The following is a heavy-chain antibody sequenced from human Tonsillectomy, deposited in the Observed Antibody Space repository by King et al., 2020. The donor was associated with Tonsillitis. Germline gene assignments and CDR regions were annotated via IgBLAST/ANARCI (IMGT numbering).Heavy chain of an antibody. Sequence: HVQLQQWGAGLLKPSETLSLTCAVSGGTSSDYHWNWIRQPPGKGLEWIGEINHSGSTNYNPSLESRVTVSVDTSKNQSSLKLSSVTAADTAVYFCAGGRDVVVVPGVMGRKKYYYYMDVWGKGTTVTVSS. D-gene: IGHD2-2*01. V-gene: IGHV4-34*01. CDR3: AGGRDVVVVPGVMGRKKYYYYMDV. J-gene: IGHJ6*03. CDR2: INHSGST. CDR1: GGTSSDYH.